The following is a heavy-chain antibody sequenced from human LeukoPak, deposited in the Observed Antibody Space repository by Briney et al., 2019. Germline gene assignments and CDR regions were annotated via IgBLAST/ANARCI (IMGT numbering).Heavy chain of an antibody. CDR1: GGSISSNSYY. CDR2: IYHSGST. V-gene: IGHV4-39*07. J-gene: IGHJ4*02. Sequence: PSETLSLTCTVSGGSISSNSYYWGWIRQSPGKGLEWIGEIYHSGSTNYNPSLKSRVTISVDKSKNQFSLKLSSVTAADTAVYYCARDYGDYLPPIDYWGQGTLVTVSS. CDR3: ARDYGDYLPPIDY. D-gene: IGHD4-17*01.